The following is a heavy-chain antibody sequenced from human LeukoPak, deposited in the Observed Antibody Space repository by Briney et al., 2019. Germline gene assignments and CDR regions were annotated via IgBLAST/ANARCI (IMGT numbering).Heavy chain of an antibody. V-gene: IGHV3-21*01. J-gene: IGHJ4*02. Sequence: GGSLRLSCAASGFTFSSYSMNWVRQAPGKGLEWVSSISSSSSYIYYADSVKGRFTISRDNAKNSLYLQMNSLRAEDTAVYYCAREASSGWYGGHFDYWGQGTLVTVSS. CDR2: ISSSSSYI. CDR1: GFTFSSYS. D-gene: IGHD6-19*01. CDR3: AREASSGWYGGHFDY.